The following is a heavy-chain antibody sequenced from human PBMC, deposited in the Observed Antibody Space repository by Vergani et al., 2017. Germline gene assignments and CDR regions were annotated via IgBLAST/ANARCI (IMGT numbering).Heavy chain of an antibody. D-gene: IGHD3-3*01. CDR1: GFTFSSYA. Sequence: EVQLLESGGGLVQPGGSLRLSCAASGFTFSSYAMSWVRQAPGKGLEWVSAISGSGGSTYYADSVKGRFTISRDNSKNTLYLQMNSLRAEDTAVYYCAKGPRSPLTIFGVKEGRIFDYWGQGTLVTVSS. CDR3: AKGPRSPLTIFGVKEGRIFDY. J-gene: IGHJ4*02. CDR2: ISGSGGST. V-gene: IGHV3-23*01.